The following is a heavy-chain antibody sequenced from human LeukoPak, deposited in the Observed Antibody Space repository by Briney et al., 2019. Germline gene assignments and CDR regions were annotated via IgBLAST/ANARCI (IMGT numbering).Heavy chain of an antibody. CDR3: ARGVPAAIGYFQH. V-gene: IGHV3-48*01. J-gene: IGHJ1*01. CDR1: GFTFSSYA. CDR2: INNSSSTI. Sequence: GGSLRLSCAASGFTFSSYAMHWVRQAPGKGLEWLSYINNSSSTIYYADSVKGRFTISRDNAKNSLYLQMNSLKAEDTAVYYCARGVPAAIGYFQHWGQGTLVTVSS. D-gene: IGHD2-2*02.